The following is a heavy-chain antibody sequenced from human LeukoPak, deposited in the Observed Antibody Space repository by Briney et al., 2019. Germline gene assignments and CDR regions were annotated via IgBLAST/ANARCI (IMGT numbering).Heavy chain of an antibody. CDR1: GFTFSSYG. CDR2: ISGSGGNT. V-gene: IGHV3-23*01. D-gene: IGHD5-24*01. J-gene: IGHJ4*02. Sequence: PGGSLRLSCAASGFTFSSYGMSWVRQAPGKGLEWVSGISGSGGNTYYADSVKGRFTISRDNSENTLCLQMNSLRAEDTAVYYCAKDPERWLQLRLGFSDWGQGTLVTVSS. CDR3: AKDPERWLQLRLGFSD.